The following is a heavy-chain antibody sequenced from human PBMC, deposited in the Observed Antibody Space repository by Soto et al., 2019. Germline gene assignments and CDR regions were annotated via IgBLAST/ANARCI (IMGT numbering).Heavy chain of an antibody. Sequence: GESLKISCKGSGYSLAGYWITWVRQKPGKGLCWMGRIDPSDSQTYYSPSFRGHVTISVTKSITTVFLQWSSLRASDTAMYYCARQIYDSDTGPNFQYYFDSWGQGTPVTVSS. CDR1: GYSLAGYW. J-gene: IGHJ4*02. V-gene: IGHV5-10-1*01. CDR2: IDPSDSQT. D-gene: IGHD3-22*01. CDR3: ARQIYDSDTGPNFQYYFDS.